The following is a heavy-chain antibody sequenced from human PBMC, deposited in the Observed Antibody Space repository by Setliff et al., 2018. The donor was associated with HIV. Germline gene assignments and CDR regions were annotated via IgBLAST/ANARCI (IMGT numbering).Heavy chain of an antibody. CDR3: ARRESCSGGNCFPFDY. V-gene: IGHV4-34*01. D-gene: IGHD2-15*01. Sequence: SETLSLTCAVYGGSFSGYYWSWIRQPPGKGLEWIGEINRSGSTNYNASLKSRVTLSVDTSKNQFSLRLSSVTAADTAVYYCARRESCSGGNCFPFDYWGQGTLITVSS. J-gene: IGHJ4*02. CDR2: INRSGST. CDR1: GGSFSGYY.